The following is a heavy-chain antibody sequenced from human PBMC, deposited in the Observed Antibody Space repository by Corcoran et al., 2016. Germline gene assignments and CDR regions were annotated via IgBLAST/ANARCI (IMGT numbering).Heavy chain of an antibody. CDR1: GYTFTSYG. J-gene: IGHJ4*02. Sequence: QVQLVQSGAEVKKTGASVKVSCKASGYTFTSYGISWVRQGPGQGLEWMGWISAYNGNTNYAQKLQGRDTMTTDTSTSTAYMELRSLRSDDTAVYYCASTDSSSTSCYPDDYWGQGTLVTVSS. D-gene: IGHD2-2*01. V-gene: IGHV1-18*01. CDR3: ASTDSSSTSCYPDDY. CDR2: ISAYNGNT.